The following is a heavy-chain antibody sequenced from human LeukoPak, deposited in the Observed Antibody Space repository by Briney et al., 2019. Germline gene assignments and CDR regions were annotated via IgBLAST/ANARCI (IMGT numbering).Heavy chain of an antibody. CDR1: GGSISSGGYY. V-gene: IGHV4-61*02. CDR3: ARAEGAPPGNDFWSGYSFDY. Sequence: PSQTLSLTCTVSGGSISSGGYYWSWIRQPAGKGLEWIGRIYTSGSTNYNPSLRSRVTISVDTSKNQFSLKLNSMTAADTAVYYCARAEGAPPGNDFWSGYSFDYWGQGTQVTVSS. CDR2: IYTSGST. D-gene: IGHD3-3*01. J-gene: IGHJ4*02.